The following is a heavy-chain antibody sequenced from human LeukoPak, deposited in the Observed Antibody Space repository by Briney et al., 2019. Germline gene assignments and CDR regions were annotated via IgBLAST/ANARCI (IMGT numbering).Heavy chain of an antibody. D-gene: IGHD3-22*01. CDR3: ARESHDDSSGYYEPLLGY. V-gene: IGHV3-23*01. Sequence: PGGSLRLSCAASGFTFTTYPMSWVRQAPGKGLEWVSGISGSGTSTFYADSVKGRFTISRDNSKNTLYLQMNSLRAEDTAVYYCARESHDDSSGYYEPLLGYWGQGTLVTVSS. CDR1: GFTFTTYP. CDR2: ISGSGTST. J-gene: IGHJ4*02.